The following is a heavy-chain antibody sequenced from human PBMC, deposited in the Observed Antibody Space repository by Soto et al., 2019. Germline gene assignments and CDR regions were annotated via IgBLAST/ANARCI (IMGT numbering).Heavy chain of an antibody. CDR3: ASYNLNYKRSFDY. Sequence: EVQLAESGGGLVQPGGSLRLSCAASGFSFSNHWMTWVRQAPGKGLEWVANIKQDGSEKYYVDSVKGRFTISRDNAKNSLYLQINSLRAEDTAVYYCASYNLNYKRSFDYWGQGTLVTVSS. CDR1: GFSFSNHW. J-gene: IGHJ4*02. D-gene: IGHD1-7*01. CDR2: IKQDGSEK. V-gene: IGHV3-7*05.